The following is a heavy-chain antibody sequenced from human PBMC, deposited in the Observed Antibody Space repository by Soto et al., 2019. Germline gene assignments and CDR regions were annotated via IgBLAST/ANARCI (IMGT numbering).Heavy chain of an antibody. Sequence: SETLSLTCTVSGGSISSYYWSWIRQPPGKGLEWIGYIYYSGSTNYNPSLKSRVTISVDTSKNQFSLKLSSVTAADTAVYYCARDKGQGLYYYYYGMDVWGQGTAVTVS. CDR1: GGSISSYY. V-gene: IGHV4-59*01. CDR3: ARDKGQGLYYYYYGMDV. CDR2: IYYSGST. D-gene: IGHD3-16*01. J-gene: IGHJ6*02.